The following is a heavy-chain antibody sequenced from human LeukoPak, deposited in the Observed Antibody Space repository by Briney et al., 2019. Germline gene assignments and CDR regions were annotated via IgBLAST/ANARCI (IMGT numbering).Heavy chain of an antibody. CDR2: ISFDGSYQ. CDR3: ARVHRNGAFDI. J-gene: IGHJ3*02. Sequence: GGSLRLSCAASGFTFSSYAMHWVRQAPGKGLEWVAVISFDGSYQYYVDFVKGRFTISRDNSKNTLYLQMNRLRTEDTAVYYCARVHRNGAFDIWGQGTMVTVSS. D-gene: IGHD2-8*01. CDR1: GFTFSSYA. V-gene: IGHV3-30*04.